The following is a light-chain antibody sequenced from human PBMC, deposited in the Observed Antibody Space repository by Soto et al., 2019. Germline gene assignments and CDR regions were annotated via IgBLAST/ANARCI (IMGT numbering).Light chain of an antibody. CDR1: SSNIGAGYD. CDR2: GNS. J-gene: IGLJ2*01. CDR3: QSYDSSLSGVV. Sequence: QSVLTQPPSVSGAPGPRVTISCTGSSSNIGAGYDVHWYQQLPGTAPKLLIYGNSNRPSGVPDRFSVSKSGTSASLAITGLQAEDEADYYCQSYDSSLSGVVFGGGTKLTVL. V-gene: IGLV1-40*01.